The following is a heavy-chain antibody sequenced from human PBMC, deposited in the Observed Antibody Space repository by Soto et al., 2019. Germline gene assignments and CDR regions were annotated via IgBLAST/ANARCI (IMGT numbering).Heavy chain of an antibody. CDR1: GGSFSGYY. CDR3: ARGEWFDP. J-gene: IGHJ5*02. V-gene: IGHV4-34*01. CDR2: INHSGST. Sequence: SETLSLTCAVYGGSFSGYYWSWIRQPPGKGLEWIGEINHSGSTNYNPSLKSRVTISVDTSKNQFSLKLSSVTAADTAVYYCARGEWFDPWGQGTLVTVSS.